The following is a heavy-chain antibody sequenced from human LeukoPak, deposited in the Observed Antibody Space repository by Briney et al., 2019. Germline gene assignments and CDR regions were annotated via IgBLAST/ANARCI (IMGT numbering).Heavy chain of an antibody. J-gene: IGHJ4*02. Sequence: SETLSLTCAVSGGSISGSDYYWGWIRQPPGKGLEWIGSIFYSGITYYNPPLKSRVTTSVDTSKNQFSLKLISVTAADTAVYYCARSKTGIVDYWGQGTLVTVSS. D-gene: IGHD2-21*01. CDR1: GGSISGSDYY. V-gene: IGHV4-39*01. CDR2: IFYSGIT. CDR3: ARSKTGIVDY.